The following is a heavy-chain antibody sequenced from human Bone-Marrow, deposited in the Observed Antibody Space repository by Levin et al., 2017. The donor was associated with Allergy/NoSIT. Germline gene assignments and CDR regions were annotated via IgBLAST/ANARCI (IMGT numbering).Heavy chain of an antibody. V-gene: IGHV4-61*08. CDR2: IYYSGNT. CDR1: GGSVSSYGYY. D-gene: IGHD1-26*01. CDR3: ATGGAKWESFFDS. Sequence: NPSETLSLTCSVSGGSVSSYGYYWNWIRQPPGKRLEWIGYIYYSGNTKYNSSLESRVTISADTSKNQFSLHLNSVTAADTAVYYCATGGAKWESFFDSWGQGTLVTVSS. J-gene: IGHJ4*02.